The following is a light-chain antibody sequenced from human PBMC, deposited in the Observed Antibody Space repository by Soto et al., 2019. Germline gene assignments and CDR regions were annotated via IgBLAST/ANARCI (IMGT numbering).Light chain of an antibody. Sequence: QSVLTQSPPASASLGASVKLTCTLSSGHSSYAIAWHQQQPEKGPRHLMKLNSDGSHSKGDGIPDRFSGSSSGAERYLTISSLQSEDEADYYCQTWGTGPAVFGGGTQLTVL. CDR2: LNSDGSH. V-gene: IGLV4-69*01. J-gene: IGLJ7*01. CDR3: QTWGTGPAV. CDR1: SGHSSYA.